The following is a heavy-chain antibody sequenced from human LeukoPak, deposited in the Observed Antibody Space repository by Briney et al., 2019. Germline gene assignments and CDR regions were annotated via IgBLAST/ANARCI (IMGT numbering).Heavy chain of an antibody. D-gene: IGHD3-22*01. CDR3: ARKNYYDSSGYYYVAFDI. CDR1: GYTFTSYD. J-gene: IGHJ3*02. Sequence: GASVKVSCKASGYTFTSYDINWVRQATGQGLEWMGWMNPNSGNTGYAQKFQGRVTITRNTSISTAYMELSSLRSEHTAVYYCARKNYYDSSGYYYVAFDIWGQGTMVTVSS. CDR2: MNPNSGNT. V-gene: IGHV1-8*03.